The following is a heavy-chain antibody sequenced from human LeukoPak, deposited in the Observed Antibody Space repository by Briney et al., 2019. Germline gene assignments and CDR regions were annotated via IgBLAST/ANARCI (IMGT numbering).Heavy chain of an antibody. J-gene: IGHJ3*02. CDR3: AKLSDLRITMIVVVLGNAFDI. CDR1: GFTFSSYA. CDR2: ISYDGSNK. V-gene: IGHV3-30-3*02. Sequence: PGRSLRLSCAASGFTFSSYAMHWVRQAPGKGLEWVEVISYDGSNKYYADSVKGRFTISRDNSKNTLYLQMNSLRAEDTAVYYCAKLSDLRITMIVVVLGNAFDIWGQGTMVTVSS. D-gene: IGHD3-22*01.